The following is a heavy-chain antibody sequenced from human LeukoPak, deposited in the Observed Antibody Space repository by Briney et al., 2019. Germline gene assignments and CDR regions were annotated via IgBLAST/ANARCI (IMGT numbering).Heavy chain of an antibody. Sequence: VASVKVSRKASGGTFSSYAISWVRQAPGQGLEWMGGIIPIFGTANYAQKFQGRVTITADESTSTAYMELSSLRSEDTAVYYCARALPGYSGYGLDWGQGTLVTVSS. CDR2: IIPIFGTA. D-gene: IGHD5-12*01. V-gene: IGHV1-69*13. J-gene: IGHJ4*02. CDR1: GGTFSSYA. CDR3: ARALPGYSGYGLD.